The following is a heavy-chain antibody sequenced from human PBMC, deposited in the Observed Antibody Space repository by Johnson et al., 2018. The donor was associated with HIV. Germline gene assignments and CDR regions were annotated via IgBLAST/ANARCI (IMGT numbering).Heavy chain of an antibody. CDR1: GFTFSSYG. J-gene: IGHJ3*02. CDR3: ARVRQQLVSDAFDI. V-gene: IGHV3-33*05. CDR2: ISYDGSNK. D-gene: IGHD6-13*01. Sequence: QVQLVESGGGVVQPGGSLRLSCAASGFTFSSYGMHWVRQAPGKGLEWVAVISYDGSNKYYADSVKGRFTISRDNSKNTLYLQMNSLRAEDTAVYYCARVRQQLVSDAFDIWGQGTMVTVSS.